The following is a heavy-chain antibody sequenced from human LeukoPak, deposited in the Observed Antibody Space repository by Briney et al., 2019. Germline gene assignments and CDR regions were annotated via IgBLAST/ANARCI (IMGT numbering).Heavy chain of an antibody. Sequence: PGGSLRLSCAASGFTFSVHFMDWVRQAPGKGLEWVGRARDKANSYTTEYAASVKGRFSISRDDSRNSLYLQMNSLKTEDTAVYYCVRDKTGDYWGQGTLVTVSS. V-gene: IGHV3-72*01. CDR1: GFTFSVHF. CDR2: ARDKANSYTT. CDR3: VRDKTGDY. J-gene: IGHJ4*02. D-gene: IGHD1-14*01.